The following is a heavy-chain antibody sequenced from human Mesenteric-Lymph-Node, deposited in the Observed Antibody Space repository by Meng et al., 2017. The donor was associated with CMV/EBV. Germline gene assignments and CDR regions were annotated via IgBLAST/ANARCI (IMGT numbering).Heavy chain of an antibody. CDR2: IYYSGST. CDR3: ARADYGGKKAGY. CDR1: GGSISSGGYY. D-gene: IGHD4-23*01. Sequence: SETLSLTCTVSGGSISSGGYYWSWIRQHPGKGLEWIGYIYYSGSTYYNPSLKSRVTISVDTSKNQFSLKLSSVTAADTAVYYCARADYGGKKAGYWGQGTLVTVSS. J-gene: IGHJ4*02. V-gene: IGHV4-31*03.